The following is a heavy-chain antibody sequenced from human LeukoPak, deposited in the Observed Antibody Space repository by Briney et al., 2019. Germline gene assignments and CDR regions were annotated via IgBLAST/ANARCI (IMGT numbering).Heavy chain of an antibody. J-gene: IGHJ6*02. V-gene: IGHV3-7*01. D-gene: IGHD6-13*01. CDR2: IKQDGSEK. CDR1: GSTFSSYW. CDR3: ARAGYSSSWYGAYYYYGMDV. Sequence: GGSLRLSCAASGSTFSSYWMSWVRQAPGKGLEWVANIKQDGSEKYYVDSVKGRFTISRDNAKNSLYLQMNSLRAEDTAVYYCARAGYSSSWYGAYYYYGMDVWGQGTTVTVSS.